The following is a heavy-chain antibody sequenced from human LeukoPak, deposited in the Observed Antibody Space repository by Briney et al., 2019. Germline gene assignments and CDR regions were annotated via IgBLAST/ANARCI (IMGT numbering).Heavy chain of an antibody. CDR2: IRSKANSYAT. Sequence: GGSLRLSCAASGFTFSGSAMHWVRQASGKGLEWVGRIRSKANSYATAYAASVKGRFTISRDDSKNTAYLQMNSLKTEDTAVYYCTSFDWDYVWGSYRPLWGQGTLVTVSP. CDR1: GFTFSGSA. J-gene: IGHJ4*02. V-gene: IGHV3-73*01. CDR3: TSFDWDYVWGSYRPL. D-gene: IGHD3-16*02.